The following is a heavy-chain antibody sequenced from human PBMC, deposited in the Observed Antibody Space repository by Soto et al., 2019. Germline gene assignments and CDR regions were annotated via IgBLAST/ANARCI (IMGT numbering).Heavy chain of an antibody. Sequence: SETLSLTCTVSGGSISSGGYYWSWIHQHPGKGLEWIGYIYYSGSTYYNPSLKSRVTISVDTSKNQFSLKLSSVTAADTAVYYCARGSYYYGSGSSREQRDYWGQGTLVTVSS. V-gene: IGHV4-31*03. D-gene: IGHD3-10*01. J-gene: IGHJ4*02. CDR1: GGSISSGGYY. CDR3: ARGSYYYGSGSSREQRDY. CDR2: IYYSGST.